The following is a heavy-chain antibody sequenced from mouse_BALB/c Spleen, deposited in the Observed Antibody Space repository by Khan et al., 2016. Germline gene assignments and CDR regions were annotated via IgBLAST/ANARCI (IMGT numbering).Heavy chain of an antibody. J-gene: IGHJ1*01. V-gene: IGHV1-66*01. CDR1: GYRFTSYY. CDR2: IFPGSDNY. Sequence: QVQLQQSGPELVKPGASVKISCKASGYRFTSYYIHWVKQRPGQGLEWIGWIFPGSDNYYDNEKFKGKATLTADTSSNTAYIQLRSLTSEDSADEFGARWRPDWYVDVWGGGTTVTVSS. CDR3: ARWRPDWYVDV.